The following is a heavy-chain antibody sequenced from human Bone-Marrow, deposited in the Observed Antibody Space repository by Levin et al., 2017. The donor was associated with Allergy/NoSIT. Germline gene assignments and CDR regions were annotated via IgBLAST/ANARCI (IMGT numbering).Heavy chain of an antibody. J-gene: IGHJ4*02. CDR2: ISSSSNYM. D-gene: IGHD3-22*01. CDR3: ARSGVFYESSGYYSPIDY. CDR1: GFTFSSYS. Sequence: GGSLRLSCAASGFTFSSYSMNWVRQAPGKGLEWVSSISSSSNYMYYADSVKGRFTISRDDAKNSLDLQMNSLRVEDTAVYYCARSGVFYESSGYYSPIDYWGQGTLVTVSS. V-gene: IGHV3-21*01.